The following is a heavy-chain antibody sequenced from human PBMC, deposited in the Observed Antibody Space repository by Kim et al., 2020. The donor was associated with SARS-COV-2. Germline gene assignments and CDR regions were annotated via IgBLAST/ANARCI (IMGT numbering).Heavy chain of an antibody. CDR1: GDSVSAYY. Sequence: SETLSLTCTVSGDSVSAYYWSWIRQPAGKGLEWIGHIYASGSTDYNPSLKSRVTMSIDTSKNQFSLKLTSVTAADTAVYYCARDPNSSNDYWGPETLVTV. V-gene: IGHV4-4*07. D-gene: IGHD6-13*01. J-gene: IGHJ4*02. CDR2: IYASGST. CDR3: ARDPNSSNDY.